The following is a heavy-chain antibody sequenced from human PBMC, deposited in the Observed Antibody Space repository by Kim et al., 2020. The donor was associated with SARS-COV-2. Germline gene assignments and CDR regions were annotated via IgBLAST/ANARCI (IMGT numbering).Heavy chain of an antibody. CDR3: ARDSHPDFDWLLDFWYYYYGMDV. V-gene: IGHV3-21*01. Sequence: GGSLRLSCAASGFTFSSYSMNWVRQAPGKGLEWVSSISSSSSYIYYADSVKGRFTISRDNAKNSLYLQMNSLRAEDTAVYYCARDSHPDFDWLLDFWYYYYGMDVWGQGTTVTVSS. D-gene: IGHD3-9*01. J-gene: IGHJ6*02. CDR1: GFTFSSYS. CDR2: ISSSSSYI.